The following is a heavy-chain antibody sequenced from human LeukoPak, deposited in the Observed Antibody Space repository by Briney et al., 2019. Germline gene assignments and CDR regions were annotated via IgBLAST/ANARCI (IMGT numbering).Heavy chain of an antibody. Sequence: ASVRVSCKTSGYSFTDYYMHWVRQAPGQGLEWMGWINPNSGGTNFAQRFQGRVTMTRDTSISTAYMELSRLRSDDTAVYYCARDSAPGDTYGLLGIDSWGQGTLVTVSS. CDR3: ARDSAPGDTYGLLGIDS. D-gene: IGHD5-18*01. J-gene: IGHJ4*02. V-gene: IGHV1-2*02. CDR2: INPNSGGT. CDR1: GYSFTDYY.